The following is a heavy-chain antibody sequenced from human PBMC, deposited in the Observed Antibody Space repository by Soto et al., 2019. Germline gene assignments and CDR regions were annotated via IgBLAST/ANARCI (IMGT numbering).Heavy chain of an antibody. CDR1: GFNFRSYH. D-gene: IGHD3-10*01. J-gene: IGHJ4*02. Sequence: GGSLRLSCAASGFNFRSYHMNWVRQAPGRGLEWVSSISPSSSFLTYADSVKGRFTISRDNAKSSVNLQMSSLRAEDTAVYYCARVGTDYGSGSPYYSDYWGQGTLVTVSS. V-gene: IGHV3-21*06. CDR3: ARVGTDYGSGSPYYSDY. CDR2: ISPSSSFL.